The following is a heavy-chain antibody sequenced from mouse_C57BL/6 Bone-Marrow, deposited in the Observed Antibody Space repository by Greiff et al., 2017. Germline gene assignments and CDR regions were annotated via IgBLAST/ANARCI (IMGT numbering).Heavy chain of an antibody. CDR2: IDPSDSYT. Sequence: QVQLQQPGAELVMPGASVKLSCKASGYTFTSYWMHWVKQRPGQGLEWIGEIDPSDSYTNYNQKFKGKSTLTVDKSSSTAYMQLSSLTSEDSAVYYCASHDDGYYYAMDYWGQGTSVTGSS. V-gene: IGHV1-69*01. CDR3: ASHDDGYYYAMDY. J-gene: IGHJ4*01. CDR1: GYTFTSYW. D-gene: IGHD2-12*01.